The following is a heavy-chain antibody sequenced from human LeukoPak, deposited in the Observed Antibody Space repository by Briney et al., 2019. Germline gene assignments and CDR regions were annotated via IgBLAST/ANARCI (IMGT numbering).Heavy chain of an antibody. D-gene: IGHD5-24*01. CDR2: IKQDGSKK. Sequence: LTGGSLRLSCSASGFTFSSYAMHWVRQAPGKGLEWVANIKQDGSKKSYVDSVKGRFTISRDNAKNSLYLQMNSLRAEDTAIYYCTRVGYIDEGIDYWGQGTLVTVSS. J-gene: IGHJ4*02. V-gene: IGHV3-7*04. CDR3: TRVGYIDEGIDY. CDR1: GFTFSSYA.